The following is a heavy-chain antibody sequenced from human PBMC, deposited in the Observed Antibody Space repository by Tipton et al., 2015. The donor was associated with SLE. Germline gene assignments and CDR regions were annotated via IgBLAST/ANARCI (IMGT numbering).Heavy chain of an antibody. V-gene: IGHV4-38-2*02. Sequence: TLSLTCTVSGYSISSGYYWGWIRQPPGKGLEWIGSIYYSGSTYYNPSLKSRVTISVDTSKNQFSLKLSSVTAADTAVYYCARCSGSLPFDYWGQGTLVTVSS. CDR1: GYSISSGYY. J-gene: IGHJ4*02. CDR2: IYYSGST. D-gene: IGHD1-26*01. CDR3: ARCSGSLPFDY.